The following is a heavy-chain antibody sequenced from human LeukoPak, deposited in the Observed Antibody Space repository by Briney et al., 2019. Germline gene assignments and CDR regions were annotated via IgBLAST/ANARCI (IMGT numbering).Heavy chain of an antibody. CDR2: IYYSGST. CDR1: GGSISSGSYY. V-gene: IGHV4-39*07. J-gene: IGHJ4*02. CDR3: ARSSSGSPVD. Sequence: SETLSLTCTVSGGSISSGSYYWGWIRQPPGKGLEWIGSIYYSGSTYYNPSLKSRVTISVDTSKNQFSLKLSSVTAADTAVYYCARSSSGSPVDWGQGTLVTVSS. D-gene: IGHD1-26*01.